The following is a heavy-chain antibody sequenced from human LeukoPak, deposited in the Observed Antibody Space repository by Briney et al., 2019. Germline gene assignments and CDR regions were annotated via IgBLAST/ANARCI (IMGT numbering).Heavy chain of an antibody. Sequence: PGGSLRLSCAASGFSVSGFWMHWVRHGPGKELVWVARINVEGDYIDYAESVRGRFTISRDSAKTTLYLQMNSVRAEDTAVYSCARDLTGPYDHWGQGTLVTVSS. CDR2: INVEGDYI. J-gene: IGHJ4*02. V-gene: IGHV3-74*01. CDR3: ARDLTGPYDH. D-gene: IGHD3-22*01. CDR1: GFSVSGFW.